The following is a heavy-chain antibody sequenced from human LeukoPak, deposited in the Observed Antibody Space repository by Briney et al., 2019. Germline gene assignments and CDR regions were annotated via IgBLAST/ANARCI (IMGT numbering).Heavy chain of an antibody. CDR1: GFTFSSYG. J-gene: IGHJ4*02. CDR3: AKDGPPGHSGYDYVSHLDWNLDY. D-gene: IGHD5-12*01. CDR2: ISYDGSNK. V-gene: IGHV3-30*18. Sequence: PGRSLRLSCAASGFTFSSYGMHWVRQAPVKGLEWVAVISYDGSNKYYADSVKGRFTISRDNSKNTLYLQMNSLRAEDTAVYYCAKDGPPGHSGYDYVSHLDWNLDYWGQGTLVTVSS.